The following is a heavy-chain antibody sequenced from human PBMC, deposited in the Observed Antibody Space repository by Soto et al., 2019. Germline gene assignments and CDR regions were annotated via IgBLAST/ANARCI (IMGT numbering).Heavy chain of an antibody. J-gene: IGHJ4*02. CDR1: GFTFSSYW. CDR2: VKEDGSEK. D-gene: IGHD5-12*01. Sequence: EVPLVESGGDLVQPGGSLRLSRAASGFTFSSYWMAWVRQAPGKGLEWVANVKEDGSEKNYEDSVKGRFTISRDNAKNSLYLQMNSLRAEDTAVYYCRRGHDSGGDYWGQGTLVTVSS. V-gene: IGHV3-7*01. CDR3: RRGHDSGGDY.